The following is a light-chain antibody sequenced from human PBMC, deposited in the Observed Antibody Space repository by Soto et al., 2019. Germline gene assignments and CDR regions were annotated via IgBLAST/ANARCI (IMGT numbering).Light chain of an antibody. J-gene: IGKJ1*01. V-gene: IGKV1-39*01. Sequence: DIQMTQSPSSLSASVGDRVTITCRASQSISSYLNWYQQKPGKAPKLLIYAASSLQSGVPSRFSGSGSGTDFTLTISSLQPEDFATYSCQHSYSTPRTFGQGTKVDIK. CDR2: AAS. CDR1: QSISSY. CDR3: QHSYSTPRT.